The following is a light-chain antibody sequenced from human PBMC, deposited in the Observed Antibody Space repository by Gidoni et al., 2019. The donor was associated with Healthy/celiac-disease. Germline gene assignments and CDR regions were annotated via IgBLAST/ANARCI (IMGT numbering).Light chain of an antibody. CDR1: QSISNY. CDR2: AAT. J-gene: IGKJ5*01. CDR3: QQYNSYPMT. V-gene: IGKV1-16*02. Sequence: DIQMTQASSSLSASVGDRVTITGRESQSISNYFAWLQQKPGKAHKSLYYAATSLQSGVPTKIGGSGSRTDFTLTISRVQAEDLANYCCQQYNSYPMTFGQGTRLEIK.